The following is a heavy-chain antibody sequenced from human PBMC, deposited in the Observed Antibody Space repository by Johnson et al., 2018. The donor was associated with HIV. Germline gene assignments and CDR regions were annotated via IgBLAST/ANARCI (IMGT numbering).Heavy chain of an antibody. D-gene: IGHD6-13*01. V-gene: IGHV3-30*18. CDR3: AKEGWQQLAQGHDAFDI. CDR2: ISYDGSNK. CDR1: GFTFTNAW. Sequence: QVQLVESGGGLVKPGGSLRLSCAASGFTFTNAWMHWVRQAPGKGLEWVAVISYDGSNKYYADSVKGRFTISRDNSKNTLYLQMNSLRAEDTAVYYCAKEGWQQLAQGHDAFDIWGQGTMVTISS. J-gene: IGHJ3*02.